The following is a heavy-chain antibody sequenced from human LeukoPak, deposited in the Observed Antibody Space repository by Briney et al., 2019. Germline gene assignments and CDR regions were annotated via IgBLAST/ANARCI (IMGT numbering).Heavy chain of an antibody. J-gene: IGHJ4*02. CDR2: ITGTGGNT. D-gene: IGHD3-22*01. V-gene: IGHV3-23*01. CDR1: GFTFSDFD. Sequence: PGGSLRLSCATSGFTFSDFDMSWVRQAPGKGLEWVSDITGTGGNTYYADSVEGRFTISRDNSKNTLYLQMNSLRDENTAVYYCAKVKDTSGSRFDYWGQGTLVTVSS. CDR3: AKVKDTSGSRFDY.